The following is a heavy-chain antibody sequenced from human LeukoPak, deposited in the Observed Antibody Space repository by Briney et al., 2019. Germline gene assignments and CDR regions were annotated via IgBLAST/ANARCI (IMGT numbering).Heavy chain of an antibody. CDR3: ARIGSAAFTDY. CDR2: SSDSGGAI. V-gene: IGHV3-23*01. J-gene: IGHJ4*02. CDR1: GFTFSTYA. Sequence: PGGSLRLSCAASGFTFSTYALNWFARAPGKGLNGFSASSDSGGAIFYADSVKGRFTMSRDNSKNSLFLQMNSLRAEDTALYYCARIGSAAFTDYWGQGTLVTVSS. D-gene: IGHD3-3*02.